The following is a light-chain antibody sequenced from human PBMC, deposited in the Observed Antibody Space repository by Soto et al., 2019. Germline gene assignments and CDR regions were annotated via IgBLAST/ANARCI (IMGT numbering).Light chain of an antibody. CDR1: QDIRTN. Sequence: VQVTQSPSSLSASVGDRVTITCRASQDIRTNLNWYQQKPGQAPQRLIYGASTLQGGVPPRFGGSGSGTEFTLTITSLQPEDFATYFCLQHHDDTYTFGQGTKVDVK. J-gene: IGKJ2*01. CDR3: LQHHDDTYT. V-gene: IGKV1-17*01. CDR2: GAS.